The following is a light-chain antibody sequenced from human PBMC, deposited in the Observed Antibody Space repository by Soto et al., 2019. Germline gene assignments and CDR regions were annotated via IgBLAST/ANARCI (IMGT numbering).Light chain of an antibody. CDR3: QQYHNWPPQYT. J-gene: IGKJ2*01. V-gene: IGKV3-15*01. CDR1: QTVSSN. Sequence: EIAMTQSPATLSVSPGERATLSCRASQTVSSNLAWYQQKPGQAPRLLIHGASTRATGVPARFSGSGSGTEFTLTISSLQSEDFAVYYCQQYHNWPPQYTFGQGTKVQIK. CDR2: GAS.